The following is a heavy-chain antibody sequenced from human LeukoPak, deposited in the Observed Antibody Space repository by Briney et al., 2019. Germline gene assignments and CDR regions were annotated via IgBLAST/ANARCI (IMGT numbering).Heavy chain of an antibody. CDR2: IIPIFGTA. V-gene: IGHV1-69*13. CDR3: AREKGSTDYGMDV. CDR1: GGTFSSYA. D-gene: IGHD2-2*01. Sequence: SVKVSCKASGGTFSSYAISWVRQAPGQALEWMGGIIPIFGTANYAQKFQGRVTITADESTSTAYMELSSLRSEDTAVYYCAREKGSTDYGMDVWGKGTTVTVSS. J-gene: IGHJ6*04.